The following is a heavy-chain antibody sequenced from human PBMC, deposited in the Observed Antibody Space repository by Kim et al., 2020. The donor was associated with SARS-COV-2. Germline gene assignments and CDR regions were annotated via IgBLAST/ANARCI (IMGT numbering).Heavy chain of an antibody. CDR3: AREGYSSDFDY. CDR2: NK. V-gene: IGHV3-30*01. J-gene: IGHJ4*02. D-gene: IGHD5-18*01. Sequence: NKYYAAPVKGRFTIARDNSKNTLYLQMNSLRAEDTAVYYCAREGYSSDFDYWGQGTLVTVSS.